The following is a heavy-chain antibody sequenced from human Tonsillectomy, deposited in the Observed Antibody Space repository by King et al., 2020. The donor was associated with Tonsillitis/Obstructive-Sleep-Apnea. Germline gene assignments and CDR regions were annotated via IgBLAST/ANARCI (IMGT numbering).Heavy chain of an antibody. Sequence: QLVQSGGGVVQPGRSLRLSCAASKFTFSSYAMHWVRQAPGKGLEWVAVISYDGSNKYYADSVKGRFTISRDNSKNTLYLQMNSLRAEDTAVYYCARDRTLGYSYGLSYSYFYGMDVWGQGTTVTVSS. D-gene: IGHD5-18*01. V-gene: IGHV3-30*04. CDR1: KFTFSSYA. CDR2: ISYDGSNK. CDR3: ARDRTLGYSYGLSYSYFYGMDV. J-gene: IGHJ6*02.